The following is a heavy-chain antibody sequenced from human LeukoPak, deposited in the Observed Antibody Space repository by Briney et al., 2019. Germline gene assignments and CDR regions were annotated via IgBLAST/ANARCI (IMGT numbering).Heavy chain of an antibody. CDR2: MNPLSGNT. CDR3: ARVVVPAATSPWYNWFDP. V-gene: IGHV1-8*02. D-gene: IGHD2-2*01. CDR1: GYIFVTSD. J-gene: IGHJ5*02. Sequence: ASVKVSCKASGYIFVTSDINWVRQAAGQGLEWMGWMNPLSGNTGYAQKFQGRVTMTRNTSIDTAYLDLSSLRSEDTAVYYCARVVVPAATSPWYNWFDPWGQGTLVTVSS.